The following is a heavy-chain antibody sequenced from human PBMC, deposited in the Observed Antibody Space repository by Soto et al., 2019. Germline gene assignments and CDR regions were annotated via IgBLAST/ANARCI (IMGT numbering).Heavy chain of an antibody. CDR1: GFTFSSYA. CDR3: AKCRGQNWNLDY. D-gene: IGHD1-1*01. V-gene: IGHV3-23*01. CDR2: ISGSGGTA. Sequence: EVQLLESGGVSVQPGGSLRLSCAASGFTFSSYAMHWVRRPPGKGLEWVSSISGSGGTADYADSVKGRFSTSRDSLVNTLYLQMNSRGAEDTAVYYCAKCRGQNWNLDYWGQGTLVTVSP. J-gene: IGHJ4*02.